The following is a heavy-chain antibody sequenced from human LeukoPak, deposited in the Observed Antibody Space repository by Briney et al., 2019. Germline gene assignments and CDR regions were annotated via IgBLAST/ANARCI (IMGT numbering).Heavy chain of an antibody. CDR1: GFTFSSYA. J-gene: IGHJ3*02. V-gene: IGHV3-30*04. Sequence: PGGSLRLSCAASGFTFSSYAMHWVRQAPGKGLEWVAVISYDGSNKYYADSVKGRFTISRDNSKNTLYLQMNSLRAEDTAVYYCARDVSDIVVVVASGDAFDIWGQGTMVTVSS. D-gene: IGHD2-15*01. CDR3: ARDVSDIVVVVASGDAFDI. CDR2: ISYDGSNK.